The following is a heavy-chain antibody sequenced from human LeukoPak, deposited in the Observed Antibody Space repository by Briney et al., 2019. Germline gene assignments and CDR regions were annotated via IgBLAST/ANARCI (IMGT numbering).Heavy chain of an antibody. CDR3: ARGDVVVPAAMINDAFDI. CDR1: GYTFIDYY. V-gene: IGHV1-2*02. CDR2: INPNSGGT. D-gene: IGHD2-2*01. Sequence: GASVKVSCKASGYTFIDYYLHWVRQAPGQGLEWMGWINPNSGGTNYAQKFQGRVTMTRDTSISTAYMELSRLRSDDTAVYYCARGDVVVPAAMINDAFDIWGQGTMVTVSS. J-gene: IGHJ3*02.